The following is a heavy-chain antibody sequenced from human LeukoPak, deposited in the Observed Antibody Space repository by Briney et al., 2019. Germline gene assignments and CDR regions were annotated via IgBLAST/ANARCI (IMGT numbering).Heavy chain of an antibody. J-gene: IGHJ4*02. D-gene: IGHD5-24*01. Sequence: SETLPLTCTVSGGSISSSSYYWGWIRQPPGKGLEWIGSIYYSGSTYYNPSLKSRVTISVDTSKNQFSLKLSSVTAADTAVYYCARRDGYNDYWGQGTLVTVSS. CDR2: IYYSGST. V-gene: IGHV4-39*07. CDR3: ARRDGYNDY. CDR1: GGSISSSSYY.